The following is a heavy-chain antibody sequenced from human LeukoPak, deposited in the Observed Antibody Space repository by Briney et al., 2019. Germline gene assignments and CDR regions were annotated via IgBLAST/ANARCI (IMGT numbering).Heavy chain of an antibody. Sequence: SETLSLTCAVYGGSFRGYYWSWIRQLPGKGPEWIGYIHYSGSTDYNPSLKSRVSISVDTSKNQFSLELTSVTAADTAVYYCAREVSSSSSWTNWFDPWGQGTLVTVSS. CDR1: GGSFRGYY. CDR2: IHYSGST. CDR3: AREVSSSSSWTNWFDP. J-gene: IGHJ5*02. V-gene: IGHV4-34*09. D-gene: IGHD6-13*01.